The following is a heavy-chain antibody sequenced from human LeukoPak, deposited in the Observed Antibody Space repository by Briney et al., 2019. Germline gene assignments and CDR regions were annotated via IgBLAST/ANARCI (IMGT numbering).Heavy chain of an antibody. Sequence: SETPSLTSTVSGDSISSYYWSWIPQPARKRLEWIGRIYTSGSTNYNPSLKSRVTMSVDTSKNQLSLKLSSVTAADTAVYYCARDKRDIVVVPAQPTGMDVWGQGTTVTVSS. CDR1: GDSISSYY. V-gene: IGHV4-4*07. J-gene: IGHJ6*02. CDR2: IYTSGST. D-gene: IGHD2-2*01. CDR3: ARDKRDIVVVPAQPTGMDV.